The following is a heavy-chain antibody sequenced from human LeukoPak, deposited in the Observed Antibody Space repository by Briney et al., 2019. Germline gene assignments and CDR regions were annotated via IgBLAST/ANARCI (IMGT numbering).Heavy chain of an antibody. J-gene: IGHJ4*02. CDR1: GGSFSGYY. CDR3: ARDPAYYYDSSGTFDY. Sequence: PSETLSRTCAVYGGSFSGYYWGWLRQPPGKGLEGMGYIYYSGSTNYNPSLKSRVTISVDTAKNQYSLKLSSVTAADTAVYYCARDPAYYYDSSGTFDYWGQGTLVTVSS. CDR2: IYYSGST. V-gene: IGHV4-34*11. D-gene: IGHD3-22*01.